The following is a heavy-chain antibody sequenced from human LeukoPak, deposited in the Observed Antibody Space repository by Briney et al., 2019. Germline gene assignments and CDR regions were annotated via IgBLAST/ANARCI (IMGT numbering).Heavy chain of an antibody. CDR1: GFTFSSYT. V-gene: IGHV3-21*01. Sequence: GGSLRLSCAASGFTFSSYTMNWVRQAPRKGLEWVSSISSSSTYINYADSVKGRFTISRDNAKNSLYLQMNSLRAEDTAVYYCARQYYDILTGYYRYYFDYWGQGTLVTVSS. D-gene: IGHD3-9*01. J-gene: IGHJ4*02. CDR2: ISSSSTYI. CDR3: ARQYYDILTGYYRYYFDY.